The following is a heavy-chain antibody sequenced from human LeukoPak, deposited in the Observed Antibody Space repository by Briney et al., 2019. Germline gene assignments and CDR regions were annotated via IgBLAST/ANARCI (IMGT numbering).Heavy chain of an antibody. D-gene: IGHD2-2*01. CDR2: IYRGVSDT. CDR1: GYSFTTYW. J-gene: IGHJ5*02. Sequence: GESLKISCKASGYSFTTYWIGWVRQMPGKGLEWMGIIYRGVSDTKYSPSFQGQVTISADKSISTAYLQWSSLKASDTAMYYCARHGGGYCRTTSCYLFDPWGQGTLVTVSS. CDR3: ARHGGGYCRTTSCYLFDP. V-gene: IGHV5-51*01.